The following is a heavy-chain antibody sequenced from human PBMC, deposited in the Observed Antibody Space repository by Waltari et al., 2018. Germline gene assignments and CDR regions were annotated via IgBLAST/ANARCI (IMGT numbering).Heavy chain of an antibody. CDR2: ISSSSSYI. CDR3: ARDPPEMATMEDFDY. D-gene: IGHD5-12*01. V-gene: IGHV3-21*01. CDR1: GFTFSSSR. Sequence: EVQLVESGGGLVKPGGSLRLSCAASGFTFSSSRMNWVRQAPGKGLDWVSSISSSSSYIYYADSVKGRFTISRDNAKNSLYLQMNSLRAEDTAVYYCARDPPEMATMEDFDYWGQGTLVTVSS. J-gene: IGHJ4*02.